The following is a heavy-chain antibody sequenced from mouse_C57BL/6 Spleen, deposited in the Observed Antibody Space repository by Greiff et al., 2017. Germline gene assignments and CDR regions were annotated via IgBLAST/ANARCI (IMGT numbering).Heavy chain of an antibody. CDR3: ATGIGIYYGNYNY. CDR1: GYTFTNYW. Sequence: VQLQESGAELVRPGTSVKMSCKASGYTFTNYWIGWAKQRPGHGLEWIGDIYPGGGYTNYNEKFKGKATLTADKSSSTAYMQFSSLTSEDSAIYYCATGIGIYYGNYNYWGQGTSVTVSS. J-gene: IGHJ4*01. V-gene: IGHV1-63*01. D-gene: IGHD2-1*01. CDR2: IYPGGGYT.